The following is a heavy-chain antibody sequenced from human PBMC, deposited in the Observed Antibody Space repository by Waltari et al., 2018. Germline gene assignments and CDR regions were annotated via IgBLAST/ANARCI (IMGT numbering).Heavy chain of an antibody. CDR3: AKGVSLMVVIPQAFDY. CDR2: ISGNGHSV. J-gene: IGHJ4*02. D-gene: IGHD2-21*01. CDR1: DFTFRNYA. V-gene: IGHV3-23*01. Sequence: QLLESGGGLAQPGGSLRLSCQVSDFTFRNYALHWVRQAPGKGLEWVSTISGNGHSVYYADSIKGRFTISRDNSKNTVFLQMNSLRPEDTALYFCAKGVSLMVVIPQAFDYWGQGTLVTVSS.